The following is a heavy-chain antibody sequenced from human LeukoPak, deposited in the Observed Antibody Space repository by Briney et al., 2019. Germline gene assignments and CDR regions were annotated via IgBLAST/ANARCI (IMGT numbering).Heavy chain of an antibody. Sequence: SGGSLRLSCAASGFTFSSYGMHWVRQAPGEGLEWVAFIRYDGSNKYYADSVKDRFTISRDNSKNTLYLQMNSLRAEDTAVYYCAKLPLDYWGQGTLVTVSS. CDR2: IRYDGSNK. J-gene: IGHJ4*02. CDR1: GFTFSSYG. V-gene: IGHV3-30*02. CDR3: AKLPLDY.